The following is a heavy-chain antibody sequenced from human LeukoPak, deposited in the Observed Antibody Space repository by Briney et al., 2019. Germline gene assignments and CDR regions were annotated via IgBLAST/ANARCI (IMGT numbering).Heavy chain of an antibody. D-gene: IGHD5-18*01. J-gene: IGHJ5*02. Sequence: VASVKVSCKASGGTFSSYAISWVRQAPGQGLEWMGGIIPIFGTANYAQKFQGRVTITTDESTSTAYMELSSLRSEDTAVYYCAREGIPHNWFDPWGQGTLVTVSS. CDR3: AREGIPHNWFDP. V-gene: IGHV1-69*05. CDR1: GGTFSSYA. CDR2: IIPIFGTA.